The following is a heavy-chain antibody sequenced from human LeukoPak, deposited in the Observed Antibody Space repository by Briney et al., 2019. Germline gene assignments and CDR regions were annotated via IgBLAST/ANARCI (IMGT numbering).Heavy chain of an antibody. J-gene: IGHJ5*02. Sequence: GGSLRPSCAASGFTFDDYAMHWVRQAPGKGLEWVSGISGSIGYADSVKGRFTISRDNAKNSLYLQMNSLRAEDTALYYCAKGRDKYQLLSKNWFDPWGQGTLVTVSS. CDR2: ISGSI. V-gene: IGHV3-9*01. CDR1: GFTFDDYA. D-gene: IGHD2-2*01. CDR3: AKGRDKYQLLSKNWFDP.